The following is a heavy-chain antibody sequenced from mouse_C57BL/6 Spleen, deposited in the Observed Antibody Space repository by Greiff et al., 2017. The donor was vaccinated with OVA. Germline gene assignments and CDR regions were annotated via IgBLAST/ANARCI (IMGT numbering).Heavy chain of an antibody. Sequence: VQLQQSGPELVKPGASVKIPCKASGYTFTDYNMDWVKQSHGKSLEWIGDINPNNGGTIYNQKFKGKATLTVDKSSSTAYMELRSLTSEDTAVYYYARGNSRGNYYFDYWGQGTTLTVSS. CDR3: ARGNSRGNYYFDY. V-gene: IGHV1-18*01. CDR2: INPNNGGT. CDR1: GYTFTDYN. J-gene: IGHJ2*01. D-gene: IGHD1-1*01.